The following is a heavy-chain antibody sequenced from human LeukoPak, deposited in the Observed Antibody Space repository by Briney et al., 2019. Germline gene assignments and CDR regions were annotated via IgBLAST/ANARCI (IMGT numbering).Heavy chain of an antibody. CDR1: GFTFSSIA. D-gene: IGHD6-19*01. J-gene: IGHJ4*01. CDR2: IRSNGETT. Sequence: GGSLRLSCAASGFTFSSIAMTWVRQAPGKGLEWVSTIRSNGETTYNADSVKGRFTISRDNSKKTLYLQLNSLRVEDTAIYYCAKERSAGWPFDYWGHGTLVTASS. V-gene: IGHV3-23*01. CDR3: AKERSAGWPFDY.